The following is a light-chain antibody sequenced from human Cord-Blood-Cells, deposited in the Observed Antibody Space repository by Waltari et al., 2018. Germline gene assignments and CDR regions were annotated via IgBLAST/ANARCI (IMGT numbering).Light chain of an antibody. Sequence: EIVLTQSPATLSLSPGERATLSCRASKSVSSYLAWYQQKPGQAPRLLLYDASNRATGIPARVSGSGSGTDFTLTISSLEPEDFAVYDGQQRSNWPPYTFGQWTKLEIK. V-gene: IGKV3-11*01. CDR1: KSVSSY. J-gene: IGKJ2*01. CDR2: DAS. CDR3: QQRSNWPPYT.